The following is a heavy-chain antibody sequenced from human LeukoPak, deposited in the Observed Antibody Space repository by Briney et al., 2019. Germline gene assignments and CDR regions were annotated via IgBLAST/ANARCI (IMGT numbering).Heavy chain of an antibody. D-gene: IGHD3-22*01. CDR2: IYYSGST. V-gene: IGHV4-39*02. Sequence: SETLSLTCTVSGGSISSSSYCWGWIRQPPGKGLEWIGSIYYSGSTYYSPSLKSRVTISVDTSKNQFSLKLSSVTAADTAVYYCAREKALIDHYDFTGYDWEYWGQGSLVIVSS. J-gene: IGHJ4*02. CDR1: GGSISSSSYC. CDR3: AREKALIDHYDFTGYDWEY.